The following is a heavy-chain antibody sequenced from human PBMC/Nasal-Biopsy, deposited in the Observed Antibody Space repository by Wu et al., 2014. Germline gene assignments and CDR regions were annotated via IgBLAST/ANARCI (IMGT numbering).Heavy chain of an antibody. CDR1: GFSLTSSGAG. D-gene: IGHD6-19*01. Sequence: LVKPTQTLTLTCTFSGFSLTSSGAGVGWIRQPPGKAPEWLALLYWDDDKHYSPSLRPRLTISKDTSDNRVVLRMTNAAPGDTATYYCVRFSAAVGAFDMWGQGRKVVVSS. CDR2: LYWDDDK. J-gene: IGHJ3*02. CDR3: VRFSAAVGAFDM. V-gene: IGHV2-5*02.